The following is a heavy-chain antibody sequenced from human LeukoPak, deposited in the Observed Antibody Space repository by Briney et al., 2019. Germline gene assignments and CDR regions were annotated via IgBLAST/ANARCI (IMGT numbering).Heavy chain of an antibody. V-gene: IGHV3-23*01. CDR3: VRGRYISSHYVGDY. Sequence: PGGSLSLSCAASGFTFSHYAMSWVHQAPGKGLEWVSGISGSGASTYYTDSVKGRFSISRDNSKNTLYLRMHSLRAEDTAVYYCVRGRYISSHYVGDYWGQGTLATVSS. CDR2: ISGSGAST. CDR1: GFTFSHYA. D-gene: IGHD2-2*02. J-gene: IGHJ4*02.